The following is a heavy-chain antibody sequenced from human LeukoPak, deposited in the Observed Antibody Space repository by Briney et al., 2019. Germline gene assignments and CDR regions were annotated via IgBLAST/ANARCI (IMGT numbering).Heavy chain of an antibody. V-gene: IGHV3-21*04. Sequence: GGSLRLSCAASGFTFSSYSMNWVRQAPGKGLEWVSSISSSSSYIYYADSVKGRFTISRDNSKNTLYLQMNNLRVDDTAVYYCAKKGQADDGGKPDWGQGTLVTVSS. CDR1: GFTFSSYS. CDR2: ISSSSSYI. J-gene: IGHJ4*02. CDR3: AKKGQADDGGKPD.